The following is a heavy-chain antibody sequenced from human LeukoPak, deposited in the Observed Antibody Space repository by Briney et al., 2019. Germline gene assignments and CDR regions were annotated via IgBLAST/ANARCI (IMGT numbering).Heavy chain of an antibody. CDR1: GITLSNYG. CDR2: LSGSGGGT. Sequence: WGSLRLSCAVSGITLSNYGMSWVRQAPGKGLEWVAGLSGSGGGTNYADSVQGRFTISRDNPKNTLYLQMNSLRAEDTAVYFCAKRGVVIRVFLVGFHKEAYYFDSWGQGALVTVSS. V-gene: IGHV3-23*01. CDR3: AKRGVVIRVFLVGFHKEAYYFDS. D-gene: IGHD3-10*01. J-gene: IGHJ4*02.